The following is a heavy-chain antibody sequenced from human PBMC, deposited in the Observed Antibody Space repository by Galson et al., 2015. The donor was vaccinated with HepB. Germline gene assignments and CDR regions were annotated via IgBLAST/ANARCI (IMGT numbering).Heavy chain of an antibody. CDR1: GYTFTSYA. V-gene: IGHV1-3*04. CDR2: INTDNGNT. CDR3: IRVSSSWNFDY. D-gene: IGHD6-13*01. J-gene: IGHJ4*02. Sequence: SVKVSCKASGYTFTSYAVHWVRQAPGQRLEWMGWINTDNGNTMNSQEFQGRVTITRDTSANTAYMELSSLRSEDTAVYYCIRVSSSWNFDYWGQGSLVTVSS.